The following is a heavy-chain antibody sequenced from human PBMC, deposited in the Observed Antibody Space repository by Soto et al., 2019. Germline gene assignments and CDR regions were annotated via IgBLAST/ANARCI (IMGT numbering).Heavy chain of an antibody. V-gene: IGHV4-59*01. CDR2: IYYSGST. CDR1: GGSISSYY. D-gene: IGHD5-18*01. CDR3: ARGGYSYGRDYGMDV. J-gene: IGHJ6*02. Sequence: SETLSLTCTVSGGSISSYYWSWIRQPPGKGLEWIGYIYYSGSTNYNPSLKSRVTISVDTSKNQFSLKLTSVTAADTAVYYCARGGYSYGRDYGMDVWGQGTSVTVSS.